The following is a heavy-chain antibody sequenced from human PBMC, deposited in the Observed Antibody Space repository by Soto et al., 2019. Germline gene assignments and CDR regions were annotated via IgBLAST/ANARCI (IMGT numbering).Heavy chain of an antibody. D-gene: IGHD3-10*01. CDR2: TRNKANSYTT. CDR1: GFTFSDHF. V-gene: IGHV3-72*01. CDR3: ARAGHTTSYYISAFDS. Sequence: EVQLVESGGGLVQPGGSLRLSCATAGFTFSDHFMDWVRQAPGKGLEWVGRTRNKANSYTTEYAASVEGRFTISRDDSRDSMCRQMHCLTTAATAVYYCARAGHTTSYYISAFDSWGQGTLVIFST. J-gene: IGHJ5*02.